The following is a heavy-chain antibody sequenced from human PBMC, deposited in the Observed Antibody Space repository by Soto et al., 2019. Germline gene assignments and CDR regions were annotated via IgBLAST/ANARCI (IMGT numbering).Heavy chain of an antibody. Sequence: VGSLRLSCAASGFTFSSYAMSWVRQAPGKGMEWVSAISGSGGSTYYADSVKGRFTISTDNSKNTLYLQMNSLRAEDTALYYSAKAGTNYDFWNGLRTIDFDYWGQGTLVTVSS. CDR3: AKAGTNYDFWNGLRTIDFDY. CDR2: ISGSGGST. V-gene: IGHV3-23*01. CDR1: GFTFSSYA. J-gene: IGHJ4*02. D-gene: IGHD3-3*01.